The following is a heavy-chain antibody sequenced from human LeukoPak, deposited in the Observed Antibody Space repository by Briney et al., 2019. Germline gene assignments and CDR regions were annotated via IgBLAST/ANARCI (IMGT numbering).Heavy chain of an antibody. CDR3: AKIAAAGTRCFDY. CDR2: ISYDGSNK. D-gene: IGHD6-13*01. J-gene: IGHJ4*02. CDR1: GFTFSSYE. V-gene: IGHV3-30*18. Sequence: GGSLRLSCAASGFTFSSYEMNWVRQAPGKGLEWVAVISYDGSNKYYADSVKGRFTISRDNSKNTLYLQMNSLRAEDTAVYYCAKIAAAGTRCFDYWGQGTLVTVSS.